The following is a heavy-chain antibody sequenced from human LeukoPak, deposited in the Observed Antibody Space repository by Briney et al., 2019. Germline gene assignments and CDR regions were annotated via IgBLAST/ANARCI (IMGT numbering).Heavy chain of an antibody. CDR1: GFTFSSYA. CDR3: AKDPYGDYVPFDY. J-gene: IGHJ4*02. D-gene: IGHD4-17*01. CDR2: ISGSGGST. Sequence: GGSLRLSCAASGFTFSSYAMSWVRQAPGKGLEWVSAISGSGGSTCYADSVKGRFTISRDNSKNTLYLQMNSLRAEDTAVYYCAKDPYGDYVPFDYWGQGTLVTVSS. V-gene: IGHV3-23*01.